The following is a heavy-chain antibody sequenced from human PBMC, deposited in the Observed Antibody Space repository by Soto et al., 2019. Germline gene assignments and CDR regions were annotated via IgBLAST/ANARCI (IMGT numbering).Heavy chain of an antibody. D-gene: IGHD3-10*01. CDR1: GYTFTGYY. Sequence: ASVKVSCKASGYTFTGYYMHWVRQAPGQGLEWMGWINPNSGGTNYAQKFQGRVTMTRDTSISTAYMELSRLRSDDTAVYYCARRISGSGAFDIWGQGTMVTVSS. CDR3: ARRISGSGAFDI. V-gene: IGHV1-2*02. J-gene: IGHJ3*02. CDR2: INPNSGGT.